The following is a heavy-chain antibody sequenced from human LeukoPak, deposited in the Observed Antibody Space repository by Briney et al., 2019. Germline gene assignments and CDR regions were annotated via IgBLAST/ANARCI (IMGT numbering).Heavy chain of an antibody. CDR2: IRFDGSYK. D-gene: IGHD2-15*01. J-gene: IGHJ3*02. CDR3: ARHRNGGSQDDAFDI. Sequence: GGSLRLSCTSSGFTFSNYGIHWVRQAPGKGLEWVAFIRFDGSYKYYADSVKGRFTISRDNSKNTLDLQMNSLRAEDTAVYYCARHRNGGSQDDAFDIWGQGAMVTVSS. CDR1: GFTFSNYG. V-gene: IGHV3-30*02.